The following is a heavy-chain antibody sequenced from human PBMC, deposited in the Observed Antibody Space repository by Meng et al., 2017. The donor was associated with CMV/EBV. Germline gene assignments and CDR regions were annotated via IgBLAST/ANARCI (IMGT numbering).Heavy chain of an antibody. CDR2: ISYDGSNK. CDR1: GFTFSSYA. Sequence: GESLKTSCAASGFTFSSYAMHWVRQAPGKGLEWVAVISYDGSNKYYADSVKGRFTISRDNSKNTLYLQMNSLRAEDTAVYYCARELYYYDSSGYPQENAFDIWGQGTMVTVSS. V-gene: IGHV3-30*04. CDR3: ARELYYYDSSGYPQENAFDI. J-gene: IGHJ3*02. D-gene: IGHD3-22*01.